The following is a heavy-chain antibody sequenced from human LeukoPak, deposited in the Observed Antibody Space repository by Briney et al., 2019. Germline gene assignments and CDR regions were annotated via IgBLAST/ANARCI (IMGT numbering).Heavy chain of an antibody. D-gene: IGHD4-17*01. V-gene: IGHV4-34*01. J-gene: IGHJ5*02. CDR2: INHSGST. CDR1: GGSISSYY. Sequence: SETLSLTCTVSGGSISSYYWSWIRQPPGKGLEWIGEINHSGSTNYNPSLKSRVTISVDTSKNQFSLKLSSVTAADTAVYYCARGMTTVTHTTNNWFDPWGQGTLVTVSS. CDR3: ARGMTTVTHTTNNWFDP.